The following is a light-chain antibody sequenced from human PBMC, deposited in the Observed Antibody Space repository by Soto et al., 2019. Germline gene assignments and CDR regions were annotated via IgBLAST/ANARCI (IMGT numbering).Light chain of an antibody. V-gene: IGKV1-12*01. CDR3: QQANSFPLT. CDR1: QDISSW. Sequence: DIQVTQSPSSVSASVGDRVTITCRASQDISSWLAWYQQKPGKAPKLLIYAASSLQSGVPSRFSGSGSGTDFSLTITSLQPEDFASFYCQQANSFPLTFGGGTKVEIK. CDR2: AAS. J-gene: IGKJ4*01.